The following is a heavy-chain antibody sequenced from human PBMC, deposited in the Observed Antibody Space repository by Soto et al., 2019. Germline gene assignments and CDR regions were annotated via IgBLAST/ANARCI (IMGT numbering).Heavy chain of an antibody. CDR3: ARVKGIRNWNYVYYYYGMDV. J-gene: IGHJ6*02. V-gene: IGHV1-18*04. Sequence: WASVKVSCKASGYTFTSYGISWVRQAPGQGLEWMGWISAYNGNTNYAQKLQGRVTMTTDTSTSTAYMELRSLRSDDTAVYYCARVKGIRNWNYVYYYYGMDVWGQGTTVTVSS. D-gene: IGHD1-7*01. CDR2: ISAYNGNT. CDR1: GYTFTSYG.